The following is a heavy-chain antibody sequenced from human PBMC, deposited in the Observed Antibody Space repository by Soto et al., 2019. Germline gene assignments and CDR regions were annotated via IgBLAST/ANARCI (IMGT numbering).Heavy chain of an antibody. D-gene: IGHD3-10*01. CDR1: GGSISSYY. V-gene: IGHV4-59*01. J-gene: IGHJ5*02. Sequence: LSLTCTVSGGSISSYYWSWIRQPPGKGLEWIGYIYYSGSTNYNPSLKSRVTISVDTSKNQFSLKLSSVTAADTAVYYCARAPPRITMVRGVIITTPNWFDPWGQGTLVTVSS. CDR2: IYYSGST. CDR3: ARAPPRITMVRGVIITTPNWFDP.